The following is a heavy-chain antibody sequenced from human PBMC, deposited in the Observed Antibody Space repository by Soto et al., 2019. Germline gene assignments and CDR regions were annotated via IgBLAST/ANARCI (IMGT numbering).Heavy chain of an antibody. CDR2: ISWSGGSI. D-gene: IGHD2-8*02. CDR1: GFSFGDYG. V-gene: IGHV3-9*01. J-gene: IGHJ6*02. CDR3: AKSTGGTANGMDV. Sequence: EVQLVQSGGGLVQPGRSLRLSCAASGFSFGDYGMHWVRQAPGKGLEWVSGISWSGGSIGYADSVKGRFSISRDNAKNSLYLQMNSLRAEDKALYYCAKSTGGTANGMDVWGQGTTVTVSS.